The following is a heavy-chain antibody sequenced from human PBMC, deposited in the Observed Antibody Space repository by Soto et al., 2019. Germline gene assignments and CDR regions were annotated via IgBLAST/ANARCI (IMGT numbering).Heavy chain of an antibody. CDR1: GGSISSSNW. D-gene: IGHD1-26*01. Sequence: SETLSLTCGVSGGSISSSNWWSWVRQPPGKGLEWIGEIYHSGSTNYNPSLKSRVTISVDKSKNQFSLKLSSVTAADTAVYYCARDVLQVGASFDYWGQGTLVTVSS. CDR2: IYHSGST. CDR3: ARDVLQVGASFDY. J-gene: IGHJ4*02. V-gene: IGHV4-4*02.